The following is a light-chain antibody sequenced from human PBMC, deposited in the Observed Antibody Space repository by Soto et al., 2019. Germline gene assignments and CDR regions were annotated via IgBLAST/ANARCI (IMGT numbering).Light chain of an antibody. J-gene: IGKJ2*03. Sequence: DIQVTQSPSSLSASVGDRVTITCRASQSIRTYLNLYQQRPGKPPKLLIHTSSPLQSGVPSRFSGSGSGTDFTLTISSLQPEDCATYYCQQTYSTLNSFVKGTKLEIK. CDR3: QQTYSTLNS. V-gene: IGKV1-39*01. CDR1: QSIRTY. CDR2: TSS.